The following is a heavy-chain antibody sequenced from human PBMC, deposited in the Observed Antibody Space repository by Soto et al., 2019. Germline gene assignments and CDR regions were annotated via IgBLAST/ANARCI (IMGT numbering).Heavy chain of an antibody. CDR1: GFTFNKYA. Sequence: QVQLVESGGGVVQPGRSLRLSCAAAGFTFNKYAMDWVRQVPGKGLEWVALIAYDSSDKKYADSVKGRFTISRDNAKDTLFLHMNNLRPEDTALYYCARPLEWFGDDAFDLWGRGTMVIVSS. J-gene: IGHJ3*01. CDR3: ARPLEWFGDDAFDL. V-gene: IGHV3-30-3*01. CDR2: IAYDSSDK. D-gene: IGHD3-10*01.